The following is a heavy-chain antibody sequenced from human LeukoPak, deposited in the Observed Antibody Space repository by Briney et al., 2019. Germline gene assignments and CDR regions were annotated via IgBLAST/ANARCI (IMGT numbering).Heavy chain of an antibody. CDR2: IIPIFGTA. V-gene: IGHV1-69*06. Sequence: ASVKVSCKASGGTFSSYAISWVRQAPGQGLEWMGGIIPIFGTANYAQKFQGRVTITADKSTSTAYMELSSLRSEDTAVYYCEAVTNEGEKVYWSQGTLVTVSS. CDR3: EAVTNEGEKVY. J-gene: IGHJ4*02. CDR1: GGTFSSYA. D-gene: IGHD4-17*01.